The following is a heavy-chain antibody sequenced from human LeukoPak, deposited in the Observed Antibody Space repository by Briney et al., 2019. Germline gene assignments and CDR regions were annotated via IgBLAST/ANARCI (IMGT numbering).Heavy chain of an antibody. J-gene: IGHJ5*02. CDR3: AAKELVPAAKFDP. D-gene: IGHD2-2*01. CDR2: IYYSGST. Sequence: SETLSLXCTVSGGSISSYYWSWIRQPPGKGLEWIGYIYYSGSTYYNPSLKSRVTISVDTSKNQFSLKLSSVTAADTAVYYCAAKELVPAAKFDPWGQGTLVTVSS. CDR1: GGSISSYY. V-gene: IGHV4-59*06.